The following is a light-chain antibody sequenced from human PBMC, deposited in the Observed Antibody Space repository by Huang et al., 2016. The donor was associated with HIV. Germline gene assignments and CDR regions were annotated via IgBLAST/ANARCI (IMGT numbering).Light chain of an antibody. CDR3: QQYNNWLS. CDR1: QSVGTN. CDR2: GAS. V-gene: IGKV3-15*01. J-gene: IGKJ4*01. Sequence: EILLTQSPATLSVSPGERATLTCRASQSVGTNLAWYQQKPGQAPRLLIDGASTRATGGPARCSGSGSGTEFTLTISSLQSEDFAVYYCQQYNNWLSFGGGTKVDIK.